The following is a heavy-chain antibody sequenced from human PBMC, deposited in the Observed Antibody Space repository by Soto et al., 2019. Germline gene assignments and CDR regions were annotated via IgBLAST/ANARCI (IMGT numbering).Heavy chain of an antibody. D-gene: IGHD1-1*01. CDR1: GGSINSVNW. CDR2: MHPGGST. J-gene: IGHJ6*01. Sequence: QVQPQESGPGLVKPSDTLSLTCAVSGGSINSVNWWSWVSQSPGKGLEWIGAMHPGGSTNYNPSLQSRVTVSMAKSRNQFSLRMSSVTAADTAVYFCARHGHNIYGFDVWGRGTTVTVSS. V-gene: IGHV4-4*02. CDR3: ARHGHNIYGFDV.